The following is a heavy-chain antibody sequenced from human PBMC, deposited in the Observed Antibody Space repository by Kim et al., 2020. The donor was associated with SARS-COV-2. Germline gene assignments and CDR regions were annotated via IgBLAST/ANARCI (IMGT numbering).Heavy chain of an antibody. CDR2: ISGSGGST. CDR1: GFTFSSSS. V-gene: IGHV3-23*01. J-gene: IGHJ4*02. CDR3: AKSGGFDS. D-gene: IGHD3-10*01. Sequence: GGSLRLSCAASGFTFSSSSTHWVRQAPGKGLEWVSGISGSGGSTYYADSVKGRFTISRDNSKNTLYLQMNSLRAEDTAIYHCAKSGGFDSWGQGTLVTVSS.